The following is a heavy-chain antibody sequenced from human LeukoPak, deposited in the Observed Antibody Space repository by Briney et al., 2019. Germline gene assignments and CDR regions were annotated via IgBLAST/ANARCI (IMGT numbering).Heavy chain of an antibody. CDR2: ISSSSSTI. D-gene: IGHD3-10*01. J-gene: IGHJ4*02. CDR1: GFTFSSYS. CDR3: ARGGSGSYLDY. Sequence: GWSLRLSCAASGFTFSSYSMNWVRQAPGKGLEWVSYISSSSSTIYYADSVKGRFAISMDNAKNSLSLQMNSLRDEDTAVYYCARGGSGSYLDYWGQGTLVTVSS. V-gene: IGHV3-48*02.